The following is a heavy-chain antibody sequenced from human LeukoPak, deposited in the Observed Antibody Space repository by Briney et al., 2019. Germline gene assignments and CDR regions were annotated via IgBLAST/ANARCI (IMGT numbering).Heavy chain of an antibody. CDR3: SREWGNGNDLRPDY. CDR1: GFTFRGFA. J-gene: IGHJ4*02. V-gene: IGHV3-49*03. Sequence: QPGGFLRLSCTSSGFTFRGFAVSWFRQAPGKGLEWIGFIRSSIYGGTPKAAASVKGRFIFSRDDSKGVAYLRMNSLKTEDTAVYYCSREWGNGNDLRPDYWGQGTLVTVSS. D-gene: IGHD1-1*01. CDR2: IRSSIYGGTP.